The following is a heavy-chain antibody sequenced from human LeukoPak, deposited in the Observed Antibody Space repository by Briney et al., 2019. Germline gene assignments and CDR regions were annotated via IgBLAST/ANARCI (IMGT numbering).Heavy chain of an antibody. CDR2: TYSGGSI. Sequence: GGSLRLSCAASGFTVSFNYMSWVRQAPGKGLEWVSVTYSGGSIYYADSVKGRFTISRDNSKNTLYLQMNSLRAEDTAVYYCARGEDLDFWSGSPMDVWGKGTTVTVSS. J-gene: IGHJ6*03. CDR1: GFTVSFNY. V-gene: IGHV3-66*02. D-gene: IGHD3-3*01. CDR3: ARGEDLDFWSGSPMDV.